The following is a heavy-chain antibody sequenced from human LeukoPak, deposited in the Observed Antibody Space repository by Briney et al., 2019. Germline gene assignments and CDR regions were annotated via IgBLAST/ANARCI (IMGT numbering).Heavy chain of an antibody. D-gene: IGHD6-13*01. J-gene: IGHJ6*02. CDR2: ISGSGDST. V-gene: IGHV3-23*01. CDR3: ARERYSSSWYRNGMDV. Sequence: GGSLRLSCAASGFTFSDNAMTWVRQAPGKGLEWVSSISGSGDSTYSADSVKGRFTISRDNFKNTLYLQMNSLRAEDTAVYYCARERYSSSWYRNGMDVWGQGTTVTVSS. CDR1: GFTFSDNA.